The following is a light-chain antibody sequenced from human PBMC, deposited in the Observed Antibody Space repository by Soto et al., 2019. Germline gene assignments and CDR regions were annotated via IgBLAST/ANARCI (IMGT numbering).Light chain of an antibody. CDR3: SSYAGSKVGVV. J-gene: IGLJ2*01. V-gene: IGLV2-8*01. CDR1: SSDVGGYNY. Sequence: QSVLTQPPSASGSPGQSVTISCTGTSSDVGGYNYVSWYQQHPGKAPKLMIYEVSKRPSGVPDRFSGSKSGNTASLTVSGLQAEDEADYYCSSYAGSKVGVVFGGGTKVTVL. CDR2: EVS.